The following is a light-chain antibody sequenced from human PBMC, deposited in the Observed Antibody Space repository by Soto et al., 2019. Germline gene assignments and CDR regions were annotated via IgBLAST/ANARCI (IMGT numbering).Light chain of an antibody. J-gene: IGKJ2*01. CDR3: QQYNEWPGT. CDR1: QSVSSN. V-gene: IGKV3-15*01. CDR2: GAS. Sequence: EIVMTQSPATLSVSPGERATLSCRASQSVSSNLAWYQQKPGQAPRLLIYGASTRATGIPARFSGSGSGTEFTLTISSLQSEDFAVYHCQQYNEWPGTLGQGTKLESK.